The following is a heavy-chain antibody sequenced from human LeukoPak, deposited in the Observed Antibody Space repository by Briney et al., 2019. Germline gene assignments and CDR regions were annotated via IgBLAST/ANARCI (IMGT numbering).Heavy chain of an antibody. V-gene: IGHV1-8*01. D-gene: IGHD6-13*01. Sequence: ASVKVXCKASGYTFTSYDINWVRQATGQGLEWMGWMNPNSGNTGYAQKFQGRVTMTRNTSISTAYMELSSLRSEDTAVYYCARDRKAAGRKVLWFDPWGQGTLVTVSS. CDR3: ARDRKAAGRKVLWFDP. J-gene: IGHJ5*02. CDR2: MNPNSGNT. CDR1: GYTFTSYD.